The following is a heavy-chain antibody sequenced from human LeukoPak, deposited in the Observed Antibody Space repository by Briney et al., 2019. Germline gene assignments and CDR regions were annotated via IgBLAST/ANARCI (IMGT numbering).Heavy chain of an antibody. V-gene: IGHV3-7*01. D-gene: IGHD6-6*01. CDR1: GFTFSSYW. J-gene: IGHJ4*02. CDR3: ARGGAARPDS. Sequence: GGSLRLSCAASGFTFSSYWMHWVRQVPGKWLEWVAKIKADGGEKDHVASVKGRFTISRDNAKNSLYLQMNSLRVEDTAVYYCARGGAARPDSWGQGTLVTVSS. CDR2: IKADGGEK.